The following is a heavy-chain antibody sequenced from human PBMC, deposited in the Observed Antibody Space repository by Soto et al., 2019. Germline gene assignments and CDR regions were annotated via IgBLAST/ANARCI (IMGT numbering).Heavy chain of an antibody. CDR1: GDSLHSYY. Sequence: PSETLSLTCSVSGDSLHSYYWSWIRQPPGKGLEWVGYIYYAGSTTYNPSLKSRVTISLDTSKNQFSLELTSVTAADTAVYYCARLGGYYHALSAWFQGILVT. D-gene: IGHD3-3*01. CDR2: IYYAGST. V-gene: IGHV4-59*08. CDR3: ARLGGYYHALSA. J-gene: IGHJ5*02.